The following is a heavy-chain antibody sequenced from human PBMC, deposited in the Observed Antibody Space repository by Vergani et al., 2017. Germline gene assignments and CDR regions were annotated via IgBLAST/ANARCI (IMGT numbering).Heavy chain of an antibody. CDR2: ISSSSSTI. D-gene: IGHD3-3*01. J-gene: IGHJ5*02. Sequence: EVQLVESGGGLVQPGGSLRLSCAASGFTFSSYSMNWVRQAPGKGLEWVSYISSSSSTIYYADSVKGRFTISRDNAKNSLYLQMNSLRAEDTAVYYCARDPLPTYYDFWSGSMGWFDPWGQGTLVTVSS. CDR1: GFTFSSYS. V-gene: IGHV3-48*04. CDR3: ARDPLPTYYDFWSGSMGWFDP.